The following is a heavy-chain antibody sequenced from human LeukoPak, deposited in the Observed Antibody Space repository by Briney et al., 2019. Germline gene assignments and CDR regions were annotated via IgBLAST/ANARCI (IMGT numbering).Heavy chain of an antibody. V-gene: IGHV4-4*07. CDR3: ARAARYSGSYYYYDY. J-gene: IGHJ4*02. CDR2: IYTSGST. CDR1: GGSMSSYY. Sequence: SETLSLTCTVSGGSMSSYYWTWIRQPAGKGLEWIGRIYTSGSTNYNPSLKSRVTMSVDTSRSQFSLSLSSVTAAGTAVYYCARAARYSGSYYYYDYWGQGTLVTVSS. D-gene: IGHD1-26*01.